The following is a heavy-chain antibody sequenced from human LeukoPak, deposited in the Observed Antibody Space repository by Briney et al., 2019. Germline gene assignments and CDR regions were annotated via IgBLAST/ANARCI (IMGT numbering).Heavy chain of an antibody. V-gene: IGHV4-59*01. CDR3: VAVEYSSASGGY. CDR2: IYFSGST. Sequence: PSETLSLTCTVSGGSISSYYWSWIRQPPGKGLEGSGDIYFSGSTNYNPSLRSRVTISVDTSKNQFSLKLSSVTAADTAVYYCVAVEYSSASGGYWGQGTLVTVSS. CDR1: GGSISSYY. D-gene: IGHD6-6*01. J-gene: IGHJ4*02.